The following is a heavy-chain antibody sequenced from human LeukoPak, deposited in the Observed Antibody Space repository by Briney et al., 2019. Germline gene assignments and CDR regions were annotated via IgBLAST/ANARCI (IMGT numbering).Heavy chain of an antibody. CDR3: AREGYSEGYSYGYYDY. Sequence: GGSLRLSCAASGFTFSSYSMNWVRQAPGKGLEWVSSISSSSSYIYYADSVKGRFTISRDNAKNSLYLQMNSLRAEDTAVYYCAREGYSEGYSYGYYDYWGQGTLVTVSS. J-gene: IGHJ4*02. CDR1: GFTFSSYS. V-gene: IGHV3-21*04. CDR2: ISSSSSYI. D-gene: IGHD5-18*01.